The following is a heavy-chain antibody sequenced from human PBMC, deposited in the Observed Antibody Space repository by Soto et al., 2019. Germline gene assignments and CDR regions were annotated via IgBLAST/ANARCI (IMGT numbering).Heavy chain of an antibody. CDR1: GFSLSTSGVG. J-gene: IGHJ6*02. Sequence: QITLKESGPTLVKPTQTLTLTCTFSGFSLSTSGVGVAWIRQPPGKALEWLALIYWDDDKRYRPSLESRLTITKHPSKNPVVRTMTNMDSVDTATYYCAYLPCSGGSCHWFSFSGMDVWGQGTKDTVSS. CDR2: IYWDDDK. V-gene: IGHV2-5*02. D-gene: IGHD2-15*01. CDR3: AYLPCSGGSCHWFSFSGMDV.